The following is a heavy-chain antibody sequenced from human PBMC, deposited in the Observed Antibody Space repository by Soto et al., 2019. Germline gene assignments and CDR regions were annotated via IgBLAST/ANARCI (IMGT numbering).Heavy chain of an antibody. CDR2: ISGNGDNT. CDR1: GFTFRSYA. D-gene: IGHD2-15*01. J-gene: IGHJ4*02. V-gene: IGHV3-23*01. CDR3: AKESPYCSGGSCYQFDH. Sequence: EVQLLESGGGLVQPGGSLRLSCAASGFTFRSYAQSWVRQAPGKGLEWVSTISGNGDNTYYADSVRGRFTISRDNSKNTLFLQMNSLRAEDTAVYYCAKESPYCSGGSCYQFDHWGQGTLVTVSS.